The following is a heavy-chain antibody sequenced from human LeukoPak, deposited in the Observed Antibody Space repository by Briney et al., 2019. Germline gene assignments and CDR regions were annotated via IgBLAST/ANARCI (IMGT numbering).Heavy chain of an antibody. Sequence: PGGSLRLSCAASGFTFSSYAMHWVRQAPGEGLEYVSAISSNGGSTYYANSVKGRFTISRDNSKNTLYLQMGSLRAEDMAVYYCARGGYCSSTSCYARLFDYWGQGTLVTVSS. CDR1: GFTFSSYA. CDR3: ARGGYCSSTSCYARLFDY. CDR2: ISSNGGST. D-gene: IGHD2-2*01. V-gene: IGHV3-64*01. J-gene: IGHJ4*02.